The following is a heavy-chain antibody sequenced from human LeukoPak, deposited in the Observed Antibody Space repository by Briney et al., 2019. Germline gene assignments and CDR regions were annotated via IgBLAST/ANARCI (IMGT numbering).Heavy chain of an antibody. D-gene: IGHD2-2*01. Sequence: SETLSLTCAVSGYSISSGFLWGWIRQPPGKGLEWIGSIYRSGNTYYNPSLKSRITMSVDTSKNQFSLKLSSVTAADTAVYYCARDPRWLTPDCNTIGCYVNWFDPWGQGTLVTVSS. CDR3: ARDPRWLTPDCNTIGCYVNWFDP. CDR1: GYSISSGFL. J-gene: IGHJ5*02. V-gene: IGHV4-38-2*02. CDR2: IYRSGNT.